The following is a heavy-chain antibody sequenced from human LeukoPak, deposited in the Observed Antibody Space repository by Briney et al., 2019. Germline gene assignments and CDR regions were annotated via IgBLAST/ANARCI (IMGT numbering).Heavy chain of an antibody. CDR3: ARDWTGYYGSGSYLDY. J-gene: IGHJ4*02. CDR2: ISYDGSNK. Sequence: GGSLRLSCAASGFTFSSYAMHWVRQAPGKGLEWVAVISYDGSNKYYADSVKGRFTISRDNSKNTLYLQMNSLRAEDTAVYYCARDWTGYYGSGSYLDYWGQGTLVTVSS. D-gene: IGHD3-10*01. CDR1: GFTFSSYA. V-gene: IGHV3-30-3*01.